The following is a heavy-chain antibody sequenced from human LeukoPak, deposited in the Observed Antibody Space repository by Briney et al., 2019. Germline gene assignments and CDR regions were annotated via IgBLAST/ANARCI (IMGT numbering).Heavy chain of an antibody. D-gene: IGHD2-2*01. CDR3: ARDSSPAALPYMDV. CDR1: GGSMKNSY. V-gene: IGHV4-59*01. CDR2: IDDSGNT. J-gene: IGHJ6*03. Sequence: SETLSLTCFVSGGSMKNSYWTWIRQAPGKGLEWIGNIDDSGNTNYNPSPKSQVTISLDTSKNQFSLRVTSVTAADTALFFCARDSSPAALPYMDVWGKGTTVTVSS.